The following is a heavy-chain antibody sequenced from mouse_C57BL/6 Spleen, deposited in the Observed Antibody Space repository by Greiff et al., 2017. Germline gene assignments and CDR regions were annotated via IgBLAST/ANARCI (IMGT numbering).Heavy chain of an antibody. CDR1: GFSLTSYG. J-gene: IGHJ4*01. V-gene: IGHV2-3*01. D-gene: IGHD3-2*02. CDR2: IWGDGST. CDR3: AKHAAQATYYAMDY. Sequence: VMLVESGPGLVAPSQSLSITCTVSGFSLTSYGVSWVRQPPGKGLEWLGVIWGDGSTNYHSTLISRLSISKDNSKSQVFLKLNSLQTDDTATYYCAKHAAQATYYAMDYWGQGTSVTVSS.